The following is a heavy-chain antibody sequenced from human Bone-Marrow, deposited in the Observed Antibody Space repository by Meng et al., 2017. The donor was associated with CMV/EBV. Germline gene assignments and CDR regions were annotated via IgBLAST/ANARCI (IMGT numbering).Heavy chain of an antibody. J-gene: IGHJ4*02. D-gene: IGHD6-6*01. CDR3: ARAGGYIEIAARPPDY. V-gene: IGHV1-18*01. CDR1: GYTFTSYG. CDR2: ISAYNGNT. Sequence: ASVKVSCKASGYTFTSYGISWVRQAPGQGLEWMGWISAYNGNTNYAQKLQGRVTMTTDTSTSTAYTELRSLRSDDTAMYYCARAGGYIEIAARPPDYWGQGTLVTVSS.